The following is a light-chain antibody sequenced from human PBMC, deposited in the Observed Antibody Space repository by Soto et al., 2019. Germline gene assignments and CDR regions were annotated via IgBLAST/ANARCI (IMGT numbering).Light chain of an antibody. CDR1: QSVSSY. CDR2: DAS. CDR3: QHRSNSWT. J-gene: IGKJ1*01. Sequence: EIVLTQSPATLSLSPGERATLSCRASQSVSSYLAWYQQKPGQAPRLLIYDASNRATGIPARFSGSGSGTDFTLTISSLEPEDFALYYCQHRSNSWTFGQGTKVEIK. V-gene: IGKV3-11*01.